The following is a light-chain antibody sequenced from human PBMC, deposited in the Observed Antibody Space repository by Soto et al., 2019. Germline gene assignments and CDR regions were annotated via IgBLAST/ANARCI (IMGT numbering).Light chain of an antibody. J-gene: IGKJ4*01. CDR1: QDITTW. V-gene: IGKV1-12*01. Sequence: DIQMTQSPSFVSASVGDRVTITCRASQDITTWLAWYQQKPGKAPKLLISAASNLQSGVPSRFSGSGIGTDFTLIISSLQPEDFATYYCQQANSFPLTFGGGTKVEIK. CDR3: QQANSFPLT. CDR2: AAS.